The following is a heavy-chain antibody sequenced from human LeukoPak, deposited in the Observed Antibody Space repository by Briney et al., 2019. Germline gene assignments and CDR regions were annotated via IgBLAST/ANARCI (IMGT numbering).Heavy chain of an antibody. Sequence: GASAKVSCKASGFTFTNSAIQWVRQARGQRLEWIGWIGVGGGNTNYAQRFQDRVTITRDMSTSTAYMELSSLRSEDTAVYYCAAEIYGGNSDCCTFDFWGQGTPVTVSS. CDR1: GFTFTNSA. D-gene: IGHD4-23*01. J-gene: IGHJ3*01. CDR3: AAEIYGGNSDCCTFDF. CDR2: IGVGGGNT. V-gene: IGHV1-58*02.